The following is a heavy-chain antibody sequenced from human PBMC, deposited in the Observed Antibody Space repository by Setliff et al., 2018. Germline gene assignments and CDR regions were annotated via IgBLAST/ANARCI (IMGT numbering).Heavy chain of an antibody. CDR1: GDSINPYY. CDR3: ARIKWFGETDCFDS. Sequence: SETLSLTCSVSGDSINPYYWTWIRQPPGKGLEWIGFIYYSGATTYNPSLKSRVTISVDTSKNQFSLNLNSVTAADTAVYYCARIKWFGETDCFDSWGQGTLVTVSS. J-gene: IGHJ5*01. V-gene: IGHV4-59*01. D-gene: IGHD3-10*01. CDR2: IYYSGAT.